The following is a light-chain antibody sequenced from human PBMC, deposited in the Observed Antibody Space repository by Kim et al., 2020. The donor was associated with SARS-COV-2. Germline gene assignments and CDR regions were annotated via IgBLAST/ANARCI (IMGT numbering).Light chain of an antibody. Sequence: SASVGDSVTITCRASHSISSWLAWYQQKPGKAPKLLIYKASSLESGVPSRFSGSGSGTEFTLTINSLQPDDLATYYCQQYNTYKTFGQGTKVEIK. V-gene: IGKV1-5*03. CDR3: QQYNTYKT. J-gene: IGKJ1*01. CDR2: KAS. CDR1: HSISSW.